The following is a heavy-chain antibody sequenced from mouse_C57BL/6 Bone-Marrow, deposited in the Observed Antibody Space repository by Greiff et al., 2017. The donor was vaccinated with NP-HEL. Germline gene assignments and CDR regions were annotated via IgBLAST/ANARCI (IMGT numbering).Heavy chain of an antibody. CDR2: IDPSDSYT. J-gene: IGHJ2*01. CDR3: ARSGY. CDR1: GYTFTSYW. D-gene: IGHD3-1*01. V-gene: IGHV1-59*01. Sequence: QVQLQQPGAELVRPGTSVKLSCKASGYTFTSYWMHWVKQRPGQGLEWIGVIDPSDSYTNYNQKFKGKATLPVDTSSSTADMQLISLTSADSAVYYCARSGYWGQGTTLTVSS.